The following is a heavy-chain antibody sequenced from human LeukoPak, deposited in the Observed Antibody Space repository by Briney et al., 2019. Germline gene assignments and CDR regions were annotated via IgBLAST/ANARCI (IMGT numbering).Heavy chain of an antibody. J-gene: IGHJ6*03. Sequence: SETLSLTCTVSGGSIGGYSWTWIRQSTGKGLEWIGCVFTSGITAYNPSLNSRVTMSVDTSDKHFSLNLTSVTVADTAVYYCAREYIVGGTPYFYYVDVWGKGTTVTVSS. CDR2: VFTSGIT. D-gene: IGHD1-26*01. CDR1: GGSIGGYS. CDR3: AREYIVGGTPYFYYVDV. V-gene: IGHV4-4*07.